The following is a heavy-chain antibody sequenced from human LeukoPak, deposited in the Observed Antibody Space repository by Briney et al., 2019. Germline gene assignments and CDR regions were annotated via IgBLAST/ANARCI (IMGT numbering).Heavy chain of an antibody. CDR1: RFTFNDHG. V-gene: IGHV3-30*03. J-gene: IGHJ4*02. CDR2: ISYDGSNK. CDR3: AIDGAEGFDY. D-gene: IGHD4/OR15-4a*01. Sequence: QAGGSLRLSCAASRFTFNDHGMHWVRQAPGKGLEWVAVISYDGSNKYYADSVKGRFTISRDNSKNTLYLQMNSLRAEDTAVYYCAIDGAEGFDYWGQGTLVTVSS.